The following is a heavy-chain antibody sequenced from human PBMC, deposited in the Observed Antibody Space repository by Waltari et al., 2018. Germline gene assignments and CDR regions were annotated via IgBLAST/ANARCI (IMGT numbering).Heavy chain of an antibody. J-gene: IGHJ4*02. D-gene: IGHD6-19*01. CDR2: IYTRGST. V-gene: IGHV4-4*07. CDR1: GGSISSYY. Sequence: QVQLQESGPGLVKPSETLSLTCTVAGGSISSYYWSWLRQPAGKGLEWIGRIYTRGSTNYHPSLKSRVTMSVDTSKNQFSLKLSSVTAADTAVYYCARERAWLGGPFDYWGQGTLVTVSS. CDR3: ARERAWLGGPFDY.